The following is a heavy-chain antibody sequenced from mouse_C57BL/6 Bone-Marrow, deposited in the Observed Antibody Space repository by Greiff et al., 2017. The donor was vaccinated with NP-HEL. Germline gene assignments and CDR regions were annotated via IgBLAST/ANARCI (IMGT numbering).Heavy chain of an antibody. CDR3: ARVSSMGEGVAD. V-gene: IGHV1-59*01. Sequence: QVQLQQPGAELVRPGTSVKLSCKASGYTFTSYWMHWVKQRPGQGLEWIGVIDPSDSYTNYNQKFKGKATLTVDTSSSTAYMQLSSLTSEDSAVYYWARVSSMGEGVADWGRGTLVPVS. CDR1: GYTFTSYW. D-gene: IGHD2-1*01. CDR2: IDPSDSYT. J-gene: IGHJ3*01.